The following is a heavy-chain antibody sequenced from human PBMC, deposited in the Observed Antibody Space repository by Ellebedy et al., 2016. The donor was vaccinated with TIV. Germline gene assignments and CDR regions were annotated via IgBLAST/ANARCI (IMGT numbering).Heavy chain of an antibody. Sequence: GESLKISCAASGFAFSDYYMSWIRQAPGKGLEWIAHISSGATTIYYADSVRGRFTISRDAAKKSLYLQMNGLRADDTAVYYCARKGVRNVWSPFGPWGQGALVTVSS. V-gene: IGHV3-11*01. CDR1: GFAFSDYY. D-gene: IGHD1-1*01. CDR2: ISSGATTI. J-gene: IGHJ5*02. CDR3: ARKGVRNVWSPFGP.